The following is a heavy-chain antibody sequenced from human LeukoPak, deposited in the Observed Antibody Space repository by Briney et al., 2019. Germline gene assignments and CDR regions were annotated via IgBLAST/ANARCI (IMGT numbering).Heavy chain of an antibody. J-gene: IGHJ6*02. CDR2: INSDGSGT. CDR1: GLTISNYW. V-gene: IGHV3-74*01. Sequence: GGSLRLSCAASGLTISNYWMHWVRQAPGKGLLWVARINSDGSGTTYADSVKGRVTISRDNAKNTLYLQMNSLRAEDAALYYCAKDVGYDPDGMDVWGQGTTVTVSS. D-gene: IGHD2-2*01. CDR3: AKDVGYDPDGMDV.